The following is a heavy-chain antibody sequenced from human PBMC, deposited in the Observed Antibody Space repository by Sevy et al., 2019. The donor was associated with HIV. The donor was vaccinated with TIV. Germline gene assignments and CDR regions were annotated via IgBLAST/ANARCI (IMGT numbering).Heavy chain of an antibody. CDR2: ISSRGTTI. J-gene: IGHJ4*02. CDR3: ASGRQLFAY. Sequence: GGSLRLSCAASGFTVSDYYMSWIRQAPGKGLEWVSYISSRGTTIYDADSVKGRFTISRDNDKTSLYLEMNSLRAEDTAVYYCASGRQLFAYWGQGTQVTVSS. CDR1: GFTVSDYY. D-gene: IGHD6-13*01. V-gene: IGHV3-11*01.